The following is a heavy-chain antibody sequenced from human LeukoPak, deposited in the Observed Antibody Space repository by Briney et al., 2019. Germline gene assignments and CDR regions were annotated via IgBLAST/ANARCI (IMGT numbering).Heavy chain of an antibody. Sequence: PGGSLRLSCAASGFTFSSYGMSWVRQAPGKGLEWVSAISGSGGSTYYADSVKGRFTISRDNSKNTLYLQMNSLRAEDTAVYYCAKGAVGRYPYDSSGYYYFDYWGQGTLVTVSS. D-gene: IGHD3-22*01. J-gene: IGHJ4*02. CDR2: ISGSGGST. CDR3: AKGAVGRYPYDSSGYYYFDY. CDR1: GFTFSSYG. V-gene: IGHV3-23*01.